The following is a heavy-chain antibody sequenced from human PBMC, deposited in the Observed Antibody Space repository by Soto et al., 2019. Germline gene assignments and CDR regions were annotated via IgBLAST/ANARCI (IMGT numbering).Heavy chain of an antibody. CDR1: GVTVSSND. CDR3: ARDPGGRVDY. J-gene: IGHJ4*02. V-gene: IGHV3-66*01. Sequence: VGFMRLWYGASGVTVSSNDRSWVRQAPGKGLEWVSVIYSGGSTYYADTVKGRFTVSRDNSKNTLYLQMNSLRAEDTAVYYCARDPGGRVDYWGQGTLVTVSS. CDR2: IYSGGST.